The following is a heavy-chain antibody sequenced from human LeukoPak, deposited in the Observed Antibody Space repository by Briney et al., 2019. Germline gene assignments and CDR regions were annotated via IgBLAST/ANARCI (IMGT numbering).Heavy chain of an antibody. D-gene: IGHD2-21*02. J-gene: IGHJ4*02. CDR1: GFTFSSYW. V-gene: IGHV3-7*02. CDR3: ASLAVVTGGN. Sequence: GGSLRLSCAASGFTFSSYWMTWVRQAPGKGLEWVANIKKDGSDKYYVASVKGRFTISRDNAKNSLYLQMNSLSAEDTAGYYCASLAVVTGGNWGQGTLVTVSS. CDR2: IKKDGSDK.